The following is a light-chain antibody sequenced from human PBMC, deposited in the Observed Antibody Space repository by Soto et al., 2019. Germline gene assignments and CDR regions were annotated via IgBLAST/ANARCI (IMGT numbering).Light chain of an antibody. CDR3: QQYNTDSPWT. Sequence: DIQMTQSPSTLSASVGERVTITCRASQGINTFLAWYQQKAGKATKLLIYAASTLQSGVPSRFSGSGCGTEFTLTVSNLHLEDFATYYCQQYNTDSPWTFGQGTKV. J-gene: IGKJ1*01. V-gene: IGKV1-5*01. CDR1: QGINTF. CDR2: AAS.